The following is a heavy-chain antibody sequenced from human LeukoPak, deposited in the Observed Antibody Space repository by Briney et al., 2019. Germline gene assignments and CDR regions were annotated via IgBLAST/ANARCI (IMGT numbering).Heavy chain of an antibody. D-gene: IGHD3-10*01. CDR2: IYYSGST. CDR3: ARHPYYYYGSGSFINYYYYYMDV. Sequence: SETLSLTCTVSGGSISSYYWSWIRQPPGKGLEWIGYIYYSGSTNYNPSLKSRVTISVDTSKNQFSLKLSSVTAADTAVYYCARHPYYYYGSGSFINYYYYYMDVWGKGTTVTISS. V-gene: IGHV4-59*08. J-gene: IGHJ6*03. CDR1: GGSISSYY.